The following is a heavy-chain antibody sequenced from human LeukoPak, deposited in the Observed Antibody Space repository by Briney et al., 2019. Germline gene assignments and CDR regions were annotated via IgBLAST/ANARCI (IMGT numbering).Heavy chain of an antibody. CDR2: FDPEDGET. D-gene: IGHD5-18*01. V-gene: IGHV1-24*01. CDR3: ARAKIYNYGFDY. J-gene: IGHJ4*02. CDR1: GYTFTGYY. Sequence: ASVKVSCKASGYTFTGYYMHWVRQAPGQGLEWMGGFDPEDGETIYAQKFQGRVTMTEDTSTDTAYMELSSLRSEDTAVYYCARAKIYNYGFDYWGQGTLVTVSS.